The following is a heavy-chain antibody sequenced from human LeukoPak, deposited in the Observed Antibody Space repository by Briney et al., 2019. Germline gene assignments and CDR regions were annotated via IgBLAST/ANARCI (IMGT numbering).Heavy chain of an antibody. Sequence: GGSLRLSCAASGFTFSSYWMSWVRQAPGKGLEWVSSISSSSSYIYYADSVKGRFTISRDNAKNSLYLQMNSLRAEDTAVYYCARDGDIVVVPAAIGPRPDAFDIWGQGTMVTVSS. CDR1: GFTFSSYW. CDR3: ARDGDIVVVPAAIGPRPDAFDI. CDR2: ISSSSSYI. D-gene: IGHD2-2*02. V-gene: IGHV3-21*01. J-gene: IGHJ3*02.